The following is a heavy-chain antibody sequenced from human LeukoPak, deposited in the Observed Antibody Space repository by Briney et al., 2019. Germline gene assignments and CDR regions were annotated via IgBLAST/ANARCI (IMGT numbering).Heavy chain of an antibody. D-gene: IGHD2-21*02. CDR1: GFTFSSYS. V-gene: IGHV3-21*01. Sequence: GGSLRLSCAASGFTFSSYSMNWVRQAPGKGLEWVSSISSSSSYIYYADSVKGRFTISRDNAKNSLYLQMNSLRAEDTAVYYCARDGAYCGGDCYTDYWGQGTLVTVSS. CDR3: ARDGAYCGGDCYTDY. CDR2: ISSSSSYI. J-gene: IGHJ4*02.